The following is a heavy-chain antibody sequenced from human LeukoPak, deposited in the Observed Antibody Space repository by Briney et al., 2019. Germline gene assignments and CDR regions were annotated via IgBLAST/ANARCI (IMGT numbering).Heavy chain of an antibody. D-gene: IGHD4-11*01. Sequence: GGSLRLSCAASGFTFSSYGMHWVRQAPGKGLEWVAFIRYDGSNKYYADSVKGRFTISRDNAKNSLYLQMSSLRAEDTAVYYCTRVEETATTAAIIRKYSYYCYYMDVWGKGNTVTVSS. CDR1: GFTFSSYG. J-gene: IGHJ6*03. V-gene: IGHV3-30*02. CDR2: IRYDGSNK. CDR3: TRVEETATTAAIIRKYSYYCYYMDV.